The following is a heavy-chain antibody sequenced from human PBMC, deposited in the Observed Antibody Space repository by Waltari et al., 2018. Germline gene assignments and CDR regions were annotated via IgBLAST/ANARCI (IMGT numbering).Heavy chain of an antibody. CDR2: IYYRGST. D-gene: IGHD6-13*01. CDR3: ARGRGVIAAAGYYFDY. CDR1: GGSISSSSYY. Sequence: QLQLQESGPGLVKPSETLSRTCTVSGGSISSSSYYWGWIRQPPGKGLEWIGSIYYRGSTYYNPSLKSRVTISVDTSKNQFSLKLSSVTAADTAVYYCARGRGVIAAAGYYFDYWGQGTLVTVSS. V-gene: IGHV4-39*07. J-gene: IGHJ4*02.